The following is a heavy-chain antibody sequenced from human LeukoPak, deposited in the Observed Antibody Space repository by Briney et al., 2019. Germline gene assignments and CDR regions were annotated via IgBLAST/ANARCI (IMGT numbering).Heavy chain of an antibody. V-gene: IGHV3-48*01. CDR3: ARDPGYGYSGAFDI. CDR1: GFTFSSYS. CDR2: SSGSKI. D-gene: IGHD5-18*01. J-gene: IGHJ3*02. Sequence: GGSLRLSCAASGFTFSSYSMNWVRQAPGKGLEWISYSSGSKIYYSDSVKGRFTISRDNAKNSLYLQMNSLRAEDTAVYYCARDPGYGYSGAFDIWGQGTMVTVSS.